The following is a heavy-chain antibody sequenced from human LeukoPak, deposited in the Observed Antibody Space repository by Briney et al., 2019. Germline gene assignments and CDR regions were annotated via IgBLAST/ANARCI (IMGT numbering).Heavy chain of an antibody. Sequence: SETLSLTCIVSGGSISSYYWSWIRQPPGKGLEWIGYIYYSGSTNYNPSLKSRVTISVDTSKNQLSLKLSSVTAADTAVYYCARLEVGYWGQGTLVTVSS. D-gene: IGHD2-21*01. V-gene: IGHV4-59*08. CDR1: GGSISSYY. CDR2: IYYSGST. J-gene: IGHJ4*02. CDR3: ARLEVGY.